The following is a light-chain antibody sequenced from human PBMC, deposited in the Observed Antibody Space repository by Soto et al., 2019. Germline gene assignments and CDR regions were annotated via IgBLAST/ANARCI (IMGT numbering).Light chain of an antibody. V-gene: IGLV2-14*01. CDR2: VNS. J-gene: IGLJ1*01. CDR3: SSYTSSDTPYV. Sequence: QSALTQPASVSGSPGQSITISCTGTSSDVGDYKYVSWYQQHPDKAPKLIIFVNSNRPSGVSNRFSGSKSGNTASLTISGLQAEDEADYYCSSYTSSDTPYVFGTGTKVT. CDR1: SSDVGDYKY.